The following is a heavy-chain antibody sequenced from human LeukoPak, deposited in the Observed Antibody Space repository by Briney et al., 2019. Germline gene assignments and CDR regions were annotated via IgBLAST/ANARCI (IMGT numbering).Heavy chain of an antibody. D-gene: IGHD2-2*01. J-gene: IGHJ5*02. CDR3: ARAVPAAMTWFDP. Sequence: ASVKVSCKASGGTFSNFGIHWVRQAPGQGLEWMGGINPVHGTTDYAQKFQDRVTITKDETAGTAYMELTSLRSEDTASYYCARAVPAAMTWFDPWGQGTLVTVSS. CDR2: INPVHGTT. CDR1: GGTFSNFG. V-gene: IGHV1-69*05.